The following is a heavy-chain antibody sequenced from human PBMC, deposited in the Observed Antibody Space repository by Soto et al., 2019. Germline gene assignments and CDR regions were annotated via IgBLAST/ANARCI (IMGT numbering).Heavy chain of an antibody. J-gene: IGHJ6*02. D-gene: IGHD3-16*01. V-gene: IGHV1-69*08. CDR2: IIPILGET. CDR3: ARGLGGRMYD. CDR1: GTIFSSYT. Sequence: VQLVQSGAEVKKPGSSVRVSCKASGTIFSSYTISWVRQAPGQGLEWMGRIIPILGETNSAQKFQGRVTLTTDKSTNTAYMELNSLRLEDTALYYCARGLGGRMYDWGQVNTVTVSS.